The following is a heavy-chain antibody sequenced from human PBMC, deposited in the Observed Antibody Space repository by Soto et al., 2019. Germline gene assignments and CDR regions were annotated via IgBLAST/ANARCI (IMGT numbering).Heavy chain of an antibody. CDR3: AADPTPIAAHPFWFDL. V-gene: IGHV3-7*05. CDR1: GFTFSSYW. J-gene: IGHJ5*02. CDR2: IKQDGSEK. D-gene: IGHD6-6*01. Sequence: EVQLVESGGGLVQPGGSLRLSCAASGFTFSSYWMSWVRQAPGKGLEWVANIKQDGSEKYYVDSVKGRYTISRDNPKNSLYLQMNSLNAEDMAVYYCAADPTPIAAHPFWFDLWGQGTLVTVSS.